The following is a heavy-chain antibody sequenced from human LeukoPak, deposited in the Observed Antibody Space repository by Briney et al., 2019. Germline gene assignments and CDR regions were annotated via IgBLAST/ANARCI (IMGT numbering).Heavy chain of an antibody. CDR1: GFTFSSYW. D-gene: IGHD5-24*01. Sequence: GSLRLSCAAPGFTFSSYWMHWVRQAPGKGLVWVSRINSDGSSTSYADSVKGRFTISRDNAKNTLYLQMNSLRAEDTAVYYCASSRGWLQPDYWGQGTLVTVSS. J-gene: IGHJ4*02. V-gene: IGHV3-74*01. CDR2: INSDGSST. CDR3: ASSRGWLQPDY.